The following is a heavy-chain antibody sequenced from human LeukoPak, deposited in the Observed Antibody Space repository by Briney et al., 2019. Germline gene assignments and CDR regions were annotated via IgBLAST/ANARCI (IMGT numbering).Heavy chain of an antibody. J-gene: IGHJ4*02. V-gene: IGHV3-23*01. Sequence: PGGSLRLSCAASGFTFSSYAMSWVRQAPGKGLEWVSAISGSGGSTYYADSVKGRFTISRDNSKNTLYLQMNSLRAEDSAVYYCARDGNMGAEIDYWGQGTLVTVSS. CDR1: GFTFSSYA. D-gene: IGHD1-26*01. CDR2: ISGSGGST. CDR3: ARDGNMGAEIDY.